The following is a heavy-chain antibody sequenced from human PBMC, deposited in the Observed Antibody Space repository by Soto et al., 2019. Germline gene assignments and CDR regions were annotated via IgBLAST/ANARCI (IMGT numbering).Heavy chain of an antibody. CDR3: ARDTRYSSSWYLNDY. J-gene: IGHJ4*02. CDR2: ISYDGSNK. V-gene: IGHV3-33*01. D-gene: IGHD6-13*01. Sequence: PGGSLRLSCAASGFTFSSYGMHWFRQAPGKGLERVALISYDGSNKYYTASVKGRFTISRDNSKNTLYLQMNSLRAEDTAVYYCARDTRYSSSWYLNDYWGQGTLVTVSS. CDR1: GFTFSSYG.